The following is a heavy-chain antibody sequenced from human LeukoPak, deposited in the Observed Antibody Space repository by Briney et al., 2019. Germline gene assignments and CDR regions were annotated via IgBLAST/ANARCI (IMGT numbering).Heavy chain of an antibody. Sequence: GGSLRLSCAASGFTFSSSGMHWVRQAPGKGLEWVTFIQNEGSNKKYADSVKGRFTISRDNSKNTLYLQMNSLRAEDTAVYYCARERSYDSASFGAFDIWGQGTMVTVSS. V-gene: IGHV3-30*02. CDR2: IQNEGSNK. CDR1: GFTFSSSG. D-gene: IGHD3-22*01. CDR3: ARERSYDSASFGAFDI. J-gene: IGHJ3*02.